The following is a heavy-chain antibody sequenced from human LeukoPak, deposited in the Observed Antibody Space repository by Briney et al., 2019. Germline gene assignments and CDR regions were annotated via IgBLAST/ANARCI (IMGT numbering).Heavy chain of an antibody. CDR2: ISYEGSNK. D-gene: IGHD1-1*01. Sequence: GRSLRLSCAASGFTFSSYAMHRVRQAPGKWLEWVAVISYEGSNKYYADSVKGRFTISRDNSKNTLYLQMNSLKAEDTAVYYCARPASERKYYFDYWGQGSLVTV. CDR1: GFTFSSYA. CDR3: ARPASERKYYFDY. J-gene: IGHJ4*01. V-gene: IGHV3-30-3*01.